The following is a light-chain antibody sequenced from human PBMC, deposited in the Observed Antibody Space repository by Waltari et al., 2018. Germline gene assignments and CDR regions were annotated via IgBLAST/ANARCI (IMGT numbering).Light chain of an antibody. Sequence: DIQMTQSPSSLSAPVGYRVTITCRASQSISSYLNCYQQKPGKAPTLLIYAASSLQSGVPSRFSGSGSGTDFTLTISSLQPEDFATYYCQQSYSTPGTFGQGTKLEIK. CDR3: QQSYSTPGT. CDR2: AAS. J-gene: IGKJ2*01. V-gene: IGKV1-39*01. CDR1: QSISSY.